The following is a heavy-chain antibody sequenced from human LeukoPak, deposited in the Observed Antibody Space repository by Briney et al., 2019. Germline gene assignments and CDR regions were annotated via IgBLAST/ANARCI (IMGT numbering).Heavy chain of an antibody. CDR1: GFTFSSYA. J-gene: IGHJ4*02. V-gene: IGHV3-30-3*01. CDR3: ASGRLPYYLDY. Sequence: GGSLRLSCAASGFTFSSYAMHWVRQAPGKGLEWVAVISYDGSNKYYADSVKGRFTISRDNSKNTLYLQMNSLRAEDTAVYYCASGRLPYYLDYWGQGTLVTVSS. CDR2: ISYDGSNK.